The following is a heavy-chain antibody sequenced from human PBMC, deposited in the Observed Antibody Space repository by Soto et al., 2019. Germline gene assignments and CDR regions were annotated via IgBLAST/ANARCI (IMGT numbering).Heavy chain of an antibody. CDR2: ISSSSSYI. V-gene: IGHV3-21*01. CDR1: GFTFSSYS. D-gene: IGHD4-17*01. J-gene: IGHJ4*02. Sequence: EVQLVESGGGLVKPGGSLRLSCAASGFTFSSYSMNWVRQAPGKGLEWVSSISSSSSYIYYADSVKGRFTISRDNAKNSLYLQMNSLRAEDTAVYYCARDGADYGGRVFDYWGQGTLVTVSS. CDR3: ARDGADYGGRVFDY.